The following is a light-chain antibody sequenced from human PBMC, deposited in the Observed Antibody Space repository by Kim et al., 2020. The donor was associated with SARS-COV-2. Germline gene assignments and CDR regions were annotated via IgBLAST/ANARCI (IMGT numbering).Light chain of an antibody. CDR2: GAA. CDR3: QENSSAPLT. V-gene: IGKV3-20*01. CDR1: RRVSSSY. J-gene: IGKJ4*01. Sequence: SPGENTTRASGDSRRVSSSYLAWYQQKTGQAPRLSTDGAASRATGTQERFSGRGSGTDFTLTISRLETEVFAVYYCQENSSAPLTFGGGTKVDIK.